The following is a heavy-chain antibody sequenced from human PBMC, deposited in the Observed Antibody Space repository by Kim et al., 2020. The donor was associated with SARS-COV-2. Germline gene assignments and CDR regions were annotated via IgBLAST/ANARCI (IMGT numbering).Heavy chain of an antibody. J-gene: IGHJ4*02. CDR2: INSISGNT. CDR1: GYTFTSYA. CDR3: AGGHSCCCTICWSGEAVDY. Sequence: ASVKVSCKASGYTFTSYAIHWVRQAPGQGLEWMGWINSISGNTNYSQMFQGRVTITRNTSVTTAYMELSNLSSEDTAVYYCAGGHSCCCTICWSGEAVDYWGQGTLVTVSS. V-gene: IGHV1-8*03. D-gene: IGHD2-8*01.